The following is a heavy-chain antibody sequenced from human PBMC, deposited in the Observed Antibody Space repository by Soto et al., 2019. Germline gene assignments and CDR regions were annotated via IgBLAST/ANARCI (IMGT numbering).Heavy chain of an antibody. Sequence: GASVKVSYKASGYTFTSYYMHWVRQAPGQELEWMGIINPSGGSTSYAQKFQGRVTMTRDTSTSTVYMELSSLRSEDTAVYYCARQIGGEVPAAMWGEYYYYYMDVWGKGTTVTVSS. CDR1: GYTFTSYY. D-gene: IGHD2-2*01. CDR2: INPSGGST. V-gene: IGHV1-46*03. CDR3: ARQIGGEVPAAMWGEYYYYYMDV. J-gene: IGHJ6*03.